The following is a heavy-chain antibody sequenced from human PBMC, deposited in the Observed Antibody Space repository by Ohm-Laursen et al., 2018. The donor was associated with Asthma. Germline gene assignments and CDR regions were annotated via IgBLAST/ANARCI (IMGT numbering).Heavy chain of an antibody. CDR1: GGSISSGDYY. Sequence: SQTLSLTCTVSGGSISSGDYYWSWIRQPPGKGLEWIGYIYYSGSTYYNPSLKSRVTISVDTSKNQFSLKLSSVTAADTAVYYCARDLRYYDSSGYSPYGMDVWGQGTTVTVSS. CDR2: IYYSGST. CDR3: ARDLRYYDSSGYSPYGMDV. D-gene: IGHD3-22*01. J-gene: IGHJ6*02. V-gene: IGHV4-30-4*01.